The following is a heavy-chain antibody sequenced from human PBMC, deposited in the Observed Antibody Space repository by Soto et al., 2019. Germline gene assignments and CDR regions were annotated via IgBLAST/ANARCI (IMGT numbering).Heavy chain of an antibody. CDR1: GGSISSGGYS. CDR3: ARIATLNPPYYFDY. V-gene: IGHV4-30-2*02. D-gene: IGHD3-16*01. J-gene: IGHJ4*02. Sequence: LSRTCAVSGGSISSGGYSWSWLRQPPGKGLEWIGYIYHSGSTYYNPSLKSRVTMTRDTSTNTVYMELSSLRFEDTAVYYCARIATLNPPYYFDYWGQGTQVTVYS. CDR2: IYHSGST.